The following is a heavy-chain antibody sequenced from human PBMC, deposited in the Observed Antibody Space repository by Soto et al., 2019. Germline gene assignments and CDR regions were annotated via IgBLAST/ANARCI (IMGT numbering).Heavy chain of an antibody. D-gene: IGHD1-26*01. CDR3: ARRSSTTFSGSSYDF. Sequence: GESLKISCKGSGYSFSDYWIDWVRQVPGKGLEWMGIIHPGDSDSRYSPSFQGQVTISADNSISTAYLQWSSLKASDTAIYYCARRSSTTFSGSSYDFWGQGTRVTVSS. CDR1: GYSFSDYW. V-gene: IGHV5-51*01. J-gene: IGHJ4*02. CDR2: IHPGDSDS.